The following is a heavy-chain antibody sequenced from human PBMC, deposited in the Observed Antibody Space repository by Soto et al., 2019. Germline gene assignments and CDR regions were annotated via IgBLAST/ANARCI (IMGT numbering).Heavy chain of an antibody. V-gene: IGHV4-31*03. CDR2: IYYSGRT. CDR3: GSGIGGDSEYYFDF. J-gene: IGHJ4*02. Sequence: SETLYLTCPVSGFSISRGGYYGICLRQHPGKVLDWIGNIYYSGRTYYNPSLKSRVILSVDTSKNHFSLTLRSVTAADSAMYYCGSGIGGDSEYYFDFWGQGALVTVSS. CDR1: GFSISRGGYY. D-gene: IGHD2-21*02.